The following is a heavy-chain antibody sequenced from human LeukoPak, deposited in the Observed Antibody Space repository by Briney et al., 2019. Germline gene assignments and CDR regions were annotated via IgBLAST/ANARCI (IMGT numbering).Heavy chain of an antibody. CDR2: ISSSGSTI. CDR3: ASSIAAAGAWNI. D-gene: IGHD6-13*01. J-gene: IGHJ3*02. V-gene: IGHV3-48*03. CDR1: GFTFSSYE. Sequence: GGSLRLSCAASGFTFSSYEMNWVRQAPGKGLEWVSYISSSGSTIYYADSVKGRFTISRDNAKNSLYLQMNSLRAEDTAVYYCASSIAAAGAWNIWGQGTMVTVSS.